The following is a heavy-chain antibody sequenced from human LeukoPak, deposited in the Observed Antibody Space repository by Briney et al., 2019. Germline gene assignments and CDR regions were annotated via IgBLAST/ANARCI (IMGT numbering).Heavy chain of an antibody. Sequence: GGSLRLSCAASGFTFSSYSMNWVRQAPGKGLEWVSSISSSSSYIYYADSVKGRFTISRDNAKNSLYLQMNSVRAEDTAVYYCARDRAPIVVVVAATEGMDVWGQGTTVTVSS. CDR2: ISSSSSYI. J-gene: IGHJ6*02. D-gene: IGHD2-15*01. CDR3: ARDRAPIVVVVAATEGMDV. CDR1: GFTFSSYS. V-gene: IGHV3-21*01.